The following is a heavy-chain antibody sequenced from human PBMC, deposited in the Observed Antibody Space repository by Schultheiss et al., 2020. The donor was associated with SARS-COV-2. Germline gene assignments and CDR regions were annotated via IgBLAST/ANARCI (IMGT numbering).Heavy chain of an antibody. CDR2: IWYDGSNK. J-gene: IGHJ4*02. V-gene: IGHV3-33*01. CDR1: GFTFSSYG. D-gene: IGHD6-19*01. CDR3: ARPARVGPVAGTPHLYY. Sequence: LSLTCAASGFTFSSYGMHWVRQAPGKGLEWVAVIWYDGSNKYYADSVKGRFTISRDNSKNTLYLQMNSLRAEDTAVYYCARPARVGPVAGTPHLYYWGQGTLVTVSS.